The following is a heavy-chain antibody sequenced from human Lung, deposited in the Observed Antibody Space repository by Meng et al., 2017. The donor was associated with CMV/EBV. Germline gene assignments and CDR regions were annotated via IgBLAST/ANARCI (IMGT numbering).Heavy chain of an antibody. V-gene: IGHV4-38-2*02. J-gene: IGHJ4*02. D-gene: IGHD1-26*01. Sequence: SXTXSLXCTVSGYSISSGYYWGWIRQPPGEGLEWIGSIYHSGSTYYNPSLKSRVTISVDTSKNQFSLKLSSVTAADTAVYYCARVGWEHVADYGGQGTLVAVSS. CDR3: ARVGWEHVADY. CDR1: GYSISSGYY. CDR2: IYHSGST.